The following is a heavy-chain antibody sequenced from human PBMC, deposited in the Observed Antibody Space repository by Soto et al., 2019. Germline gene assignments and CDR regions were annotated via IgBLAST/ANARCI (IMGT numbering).Heavy chain of an antibody. CDR3: ARGPTPPDV. Sequence: GGSLRLSCAASGFTFSDYYMSWIRQAPGKGLEWVAVIWYDGSNKYYADSVKGRFTISRDNSKNTLYLQMNSLRAEDTAVYYCARGPTPPDVWGQGTTVTVSS. CDR2: IWYDGSNK. CDR1: GFTFSDYY. J-gene: IGHJ6*02. V-gene: IGHV3-33*08.